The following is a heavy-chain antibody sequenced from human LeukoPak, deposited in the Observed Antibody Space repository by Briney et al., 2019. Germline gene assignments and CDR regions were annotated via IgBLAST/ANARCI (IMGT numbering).Heavy chain of an antibody. D-gene: IGHD1-26*01. CDR3: ARSPWEPRTYGMDV. J-gene: IGHJ6*02. Sequence: PSETLSLTCTVSGGSISSSSYYWGWIRQPPGMGLEWIGSIYYSGSTYYNPSLKSRVTISVDTSKYQFSLKLSSVTAADTAVYYCARSPWEPRTYGMDVWGQGTTVTVSS. CDR2: IYYSGST. CDR1: GGSISSSSYY. V-gene: IGHV4-39*07.